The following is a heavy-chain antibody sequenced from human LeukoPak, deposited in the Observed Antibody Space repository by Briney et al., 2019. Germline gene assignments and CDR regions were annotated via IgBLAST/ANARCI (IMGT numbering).Heavy chain of an antibody. V-gene: IGHV3-66*04. J-gene: IGHJ4*02. CDR2: IHSGGNT. CDR1: GFTVSNNY. D-gene: IGHD5-18*01. Sequence: PGGSLRLSCEVSGFTVSNNYMSWVRQAPGKGLEWVSIIHSGGNTYYADSVKGRFTVSRDNSKNTLNLQMNSLRAEDTAMYYCARRGYGYGSPFDYWGQGTLVTVSS. CDR3: ARRGYGYGSPFDY.